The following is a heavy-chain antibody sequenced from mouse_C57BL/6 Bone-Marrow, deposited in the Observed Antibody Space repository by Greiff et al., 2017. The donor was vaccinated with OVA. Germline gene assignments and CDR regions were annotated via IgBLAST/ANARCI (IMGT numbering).Heavy chain of an antibody. CDR2: IDPSDSYT. J-gene: IGHJ4*01. D-gene: IGHD1-1*01. CDR1: GYTFTSYW. CDR3: ARLYYYGSSYVRYAMDY. V-gene: IGHV1-59*01. Sequence: QVQLQQPGAELVRPGTSVKLSCKASGYTFTSYWMHWVKQRPGQCLEWIGVIDPSDSYTNYNQKFKGKATLTVDTSSSTAYMQLSSLTSEDSAVYYCARLYYYGSSYVRYAMDYWGQGTSVTVSS.